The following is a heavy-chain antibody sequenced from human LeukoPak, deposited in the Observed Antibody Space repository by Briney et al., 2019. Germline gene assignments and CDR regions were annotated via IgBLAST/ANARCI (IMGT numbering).Heavy chain of an antibody. CDR2: ISGSGAGV. CDR3: AKSQYYYGSGSYYKVSFDN. Sequence: PGGSLRLSCAASGFTFSNYAMNWVRQAPGKGLEWVSGISGSGAGVYYADSVKGRFTISRDNSKNTLYLQMNRLRAKDTAVYYCAKSQYYYGSGSYYKVSFDNWGQGTLVTVSS. CDR1: GFTFSNYA. J-gene: IGHJ4*02. V-gene: IGHV3-23*01. D-gene: IGHD3-10*01.